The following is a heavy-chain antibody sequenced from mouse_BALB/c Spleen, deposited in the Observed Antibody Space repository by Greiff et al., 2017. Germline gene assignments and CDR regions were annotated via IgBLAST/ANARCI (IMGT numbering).Heavy chain of an antibody. D-gene: IGHD2-4*01. CDR1: GFTFSSYT. CDR2: ISSGGSYT. Sequence: EVKLMESGGGLVKPGGSLKLSCAASGFTFSSYTMSWVRQTPEKRLEWVATISSGGSYTYYPDSVKGRFTISRDNAKNTLYLQMSSLKSEDTAMYYCTRDRDDYDQVYWGQGTTLTVSS. CDR3: TRDRDDYDQVY. V-gene: IGHV5-6-4*01. J-gene: IGHJ2*01.